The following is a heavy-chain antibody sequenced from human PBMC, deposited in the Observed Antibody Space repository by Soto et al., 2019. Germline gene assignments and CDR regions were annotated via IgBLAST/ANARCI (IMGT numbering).Heavy chain of an antibody. D-gene: IGHD3-10*01. CDR2: IYYSGST. CDR3: ARVPSMDNYGSGSYIRDYYYYYMDV. V-gene: IGHV4-59*01. Sequence: SETLSLTCTVSGGSISSYYWSWIRQPPGKGLEWIGYIYYSGSTNYNPSLKSRVTISVDTSKNQFSLKLSSVTAADTAVYYCARVPSMDNYGSGSYIRDYYYYYMDVWGKGTTVTVSS. J-gene: IGHJ6*03. CDR1: GGSISSYY.